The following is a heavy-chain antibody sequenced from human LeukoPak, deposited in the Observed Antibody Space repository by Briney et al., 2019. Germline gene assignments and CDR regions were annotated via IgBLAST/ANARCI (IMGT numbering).Heavy chain of an antibody. Sequence: GGSLRLSCSASGFNFNYFAVSWIRQAPGKRLEWVSTIGDSGSGGSYADSVRGRFTISRDNSKNIVYLQMHSLRVDDSAVYYCSRIKYGGNSGYHFDYWGQGTLVTVSS. CDR2: IGDSGSGG. V-gene: IGHV3-23*01. CDR1: GFNFNYFA. D-gene: IGHD4-23*01. J-gene: IGHJ4*02. CDR3: SRIKYGGNSGYHFDY.